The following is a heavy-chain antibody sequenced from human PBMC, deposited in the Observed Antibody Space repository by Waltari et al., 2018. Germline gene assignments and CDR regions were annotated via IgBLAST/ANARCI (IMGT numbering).Heavy chain of an antibody. D-gene: IGHD2-15*01. V-gene: IGHV1-18*01. CDR2: TIAGGSTT. CDR1: GFSLNTYG. Sequence: QVQLVQSGNEVKRPGASVTVSCKTSGFSLNTYGISWVRQARGQGLEWLGWTIAGGSTTHYAKNVQGRATMTIDMATSTAFMLLRTLTSDDTAIYYCARDPSGVLAYWGQGTLVTVSS. CDR3: ARDPSGVLAY. J-gene: IGHJ4*02.